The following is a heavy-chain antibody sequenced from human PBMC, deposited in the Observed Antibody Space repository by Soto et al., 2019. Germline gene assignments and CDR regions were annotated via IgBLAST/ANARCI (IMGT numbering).Heavy chain of an antibody. V-gene: IGHV4-34*01. CDR2: INHSGST. CDR3: ARVSKNVVVPAAMSFDY. Sequence: PSETLSLTCAVYGGSFSGYYWSWIRQPPGKGLEWIGEINHSGSTNYNPSLKSRVTISVDTSKNQFSLKLSSVTAADTAVYYCARVSKNVVVPAAMSFDYWGQGTLVTVSS. CDR1: GGSFSGYY. J-gene: IGHJ4*02. D-gene: IGHD2-2*01.